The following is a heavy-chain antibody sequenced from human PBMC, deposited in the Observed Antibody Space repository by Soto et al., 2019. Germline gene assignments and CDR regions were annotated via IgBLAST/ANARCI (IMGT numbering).Heavy chain of an antibody. CDR3: ARGSGWYAGVYFDY. V-gene: IGHV4-59*01. D-gene: IGHD6-19*01. CDR1: GGSFSPNY. CDR2: IYYGGST. Sequence: SETLSLTCTVSGGSFSPNYWSWIRQPPGKGLEWIGYIYYGGSTNYNPSLKSRVTISVDTSKNQFSLKLSSVTAADTAVYYCARGSGWYAGVYFDYWGQGTLVTVSS. J-gene: IGHJ4*02.